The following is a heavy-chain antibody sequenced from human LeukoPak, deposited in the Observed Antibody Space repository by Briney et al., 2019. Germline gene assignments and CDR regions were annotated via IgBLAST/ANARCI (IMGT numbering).Heavy chain of an antibody. CDR3: ARGAPGSYCSGGSCPYFDY. D-gene: IGHD2-15*01. V-gene: IGHV1-8*01. Sequence: ASVKVSCRASGYTFTSYDINWVRQATGQGLEWMGWVNPNSGHTGYAQKFQGRVTMTRNTSISTAYMELSSLRSEDTAVYYCARGAPGSYCSGGSCPYFDYWGQGTLVSVSS. CDR2: VNPNSGHT. J-gene: IGHJ4*02. CDR1: GYTFTSYD.